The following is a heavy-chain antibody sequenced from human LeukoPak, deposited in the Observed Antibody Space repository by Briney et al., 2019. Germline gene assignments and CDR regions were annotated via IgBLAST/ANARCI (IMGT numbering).Heavy chain of an antibody. CDR3: ARDKSSGFHNWFDP. CDR2: IYGSGNS. D-gene: IGHD3-22*01. J-gene: IGHJ5*02. V-gene: IGHV4-4*07. CDR1: GGFISTYY. Sequence: SETLSLTCTVSGGFISTYYWSWIRQPAGKGLEWIGRIYGSGNSDYNPSLKSRVTMSVDTSKNQFSLKLNSATAVDTAVYYCARDKSSGFHNWFDPWSQGTLVTVSS.